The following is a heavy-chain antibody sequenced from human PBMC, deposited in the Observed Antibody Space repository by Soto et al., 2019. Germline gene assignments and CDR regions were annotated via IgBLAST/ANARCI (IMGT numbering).Heavy chain of an antibody. CDR2: ISYDGSNK. J-gene: IGHJ4*02. Sequence: QVQLVESGGGVVQPGRSLRLSCAASGFTFSSYAMHWVRQAPGKGLEWVAVISYDGSNKYYADSVKRRFTISRDTTKNTLYLQTNSLRAEDTAVYYCARGPHMRGPHYWGQGTLVTVSS. V-gene: IGHV3-30-3*01. CDR3: ARGPHMRGPHY. CDR1: GFTFSSYA.